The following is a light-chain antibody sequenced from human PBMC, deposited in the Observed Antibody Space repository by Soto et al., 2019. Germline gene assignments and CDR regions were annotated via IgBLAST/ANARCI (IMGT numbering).Light chain of an antibody. CDR3: QQYGSSGT. V-gene: IGKV3-20*01. Sequence: ELVLTQSPGTLSLSPGERATLSCRASQSVSYYLAWYQQKPGQAPRLLIYGASNRATGIPDRFSGSGSGTDFTLTISRLEPEDFAVYYCQQYGSSGTFGQGTKVDI. J-gene: IGKJ1*01. CDR2: GAS. CDR1: QSVSYY.